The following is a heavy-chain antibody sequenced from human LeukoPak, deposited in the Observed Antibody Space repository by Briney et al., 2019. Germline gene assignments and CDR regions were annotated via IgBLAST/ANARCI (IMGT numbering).Heavy chain of an antibody. D-gene: IGHD2-15*01. CDR3: ARLYCSGGTCYVDY. V-gene: IGHV4-39*07. Sequence: SETLSLTCTVSGVSISSSSYHWDWIRQPPGKGLEWIGSIYDSGSTYYSPSLKSRVTISVDTSKNQFSLKLSSVTAADTAVYYCARLYCSGGTCYVDYWGQGTLVTVSS. CDR2: IYDSGST. J-gene: IGHJ4*02. CDR1: GVSISSSSYH.